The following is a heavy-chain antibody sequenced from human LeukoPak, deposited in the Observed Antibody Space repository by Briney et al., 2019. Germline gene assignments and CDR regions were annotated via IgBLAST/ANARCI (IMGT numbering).Heavy chain of an antibody. J-gene: IGHJ4*02. Sequence: GGSLRLSCSASGFIFNNAWMSWVRQAPGKGLEWVGRIKSKTDGGTTDYAAPLKGRFTISRDDSKNTLYLQMNSLKTEDTAVYYCTTVSKGSYYDSSGYYYFDYWGQGTLVTVSS. V-gene: IGHV3-15*01. CDR1: GFIFNNAW. CDR2: IKSKTDGGTT. D-gene: IGHD3-22*01. CDR3: TTVSKGSYYDSSGYYYFDY.